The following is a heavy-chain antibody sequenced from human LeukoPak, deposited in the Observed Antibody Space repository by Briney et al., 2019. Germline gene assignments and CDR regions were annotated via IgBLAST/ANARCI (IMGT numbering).Heavy chain of an antibody. V-gene: IGHV1-2*04. Sequence: GASVKVSCKASGYTFTGYYMHWVRQAPGQGLEWMGWINPNSGGTNYAQKFQGWVTMTRDTSISTAYMELSRLRSDDTAVYYCARELAAASGRWFDPWGQGTLVTVSS. CDR3: ARELAAASGRWFDP. D-gene: IGHD6-13*01. CDR1: GYTFTGYY. CDR2: INPNSGGT. J-gene: IGHJ5*02.